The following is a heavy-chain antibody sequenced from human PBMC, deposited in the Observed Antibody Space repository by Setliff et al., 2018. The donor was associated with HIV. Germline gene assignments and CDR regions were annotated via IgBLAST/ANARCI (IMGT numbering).Heavy chain of an antibody. V-gene: IGHV5-51*01. D-gene: IGHD3-22*01. CDR2: IYPGDSDT. Sequence: PGESLKISCKGSGYSFTSYWIGWVRQMPGKGLEWMGIIYPGDSDTRYSPSFQGQVTISADKSISTAYLQWSSLKASDTAMYYCARLRDSSGYYYVGGAFGIWGQGTMVTVSS. CDR3: ARLRDSSGYYYVGGAFGI. J-gene: IGHJ3*02. CDR1: GYSFTSYW.